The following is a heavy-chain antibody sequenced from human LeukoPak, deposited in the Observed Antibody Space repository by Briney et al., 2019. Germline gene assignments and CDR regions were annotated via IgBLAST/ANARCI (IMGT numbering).Heavy chain of an antibody. D-gene: IGHD3-10*01. CDR2: IYYSGST. J-gene: IGHJ4*02. CDR1: GGSISSYY. CDR3: AISLDYYYGSGSYDY. V-gene: IGHV4-59*01. Sequence: SETLFLTCTVSGGSISSYYWSWIRQPPGKGLEWIGYIYYSGSTNYNPSLKSRVTISVDTSKNQFSLKLSSVTAADTAVYYCAISLDYYYGSGSYDYWGQGTLVTVSS.